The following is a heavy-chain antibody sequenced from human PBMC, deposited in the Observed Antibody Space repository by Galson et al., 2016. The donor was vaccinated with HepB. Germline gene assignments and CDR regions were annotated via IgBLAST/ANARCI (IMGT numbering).Heavy chain of an antibody. CDR1: GFDLKSYE. V-gene: IGHV3-48*03. J-gene: IGHJ4*02. CDR2: ISPSSSYR. D-gene: IGHD5-18*01. Sequence: SLRLSCAASGFDLKSYEMNWVRQAPGRGLEWVSYISPSSSYRNYADSIQVRFTISRDNAKSSLFLQMSFLRPEDTAVYFCARAVDTTLEVPFDFWGQGTLVTVSS. CDR3: ARAVDTTLEVPFDF.